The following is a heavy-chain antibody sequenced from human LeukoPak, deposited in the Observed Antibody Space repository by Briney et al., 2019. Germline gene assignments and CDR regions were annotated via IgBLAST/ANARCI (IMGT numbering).Heavy chain of an antibody. CDR3: AKGGGVQWLPDY. CDR2: ISYDGSNK. Sequence: GGSLRLSCAASGFTFSSYGMHWVRQAPGKGLEWVAVISYDGSNKYYADSVKGRFTFSRDNSKNTLYLQMNSLRAEDTAVYYCAKGGGVQWLPDYWGQGTLVTVSS. D-gene: IGHD6-19*01. J-gene: IGHJ4*02. V-gene: IGHV3-30*18. CDR1: GFTFSSYG.